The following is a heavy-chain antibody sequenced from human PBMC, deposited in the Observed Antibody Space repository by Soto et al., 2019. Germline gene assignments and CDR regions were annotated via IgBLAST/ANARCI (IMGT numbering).Heavy chain of an antibody. V-gene: IGHV3-30*04. CDR1: GSSFSISA. Sequence: GGSLRLSCAASGSSFSISAMHWVRQAPGKGLEWVAVISYDGSIKYYADSVKGRFTVSRDNSKNTLYLQMNSLRVEDTAVYYCARAAAVAGPYYFDYWGQGTLVTVSS. CDR3: ARAAAVAGPYYFDY. J-gene: IGHJ4*02. CDR2: ISYDGSIK. D-gene: IGHD6-19*01.